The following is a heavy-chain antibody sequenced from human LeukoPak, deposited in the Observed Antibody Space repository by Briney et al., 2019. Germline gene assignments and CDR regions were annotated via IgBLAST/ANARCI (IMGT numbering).Heavy chain of an antibody. V-gene: IGHV4-34*01. CDR1: GGSFSGYY. Sequence: SETLSLTCAVYGGSFSGYYWSWIRQPPGKGLEWIGDINHSGSTNYNPSLKSRVTISVDTSKNQFSLKLSSVTAPDTAVYYCAGGPKGCNSTSCYFRSRQNNWIDPWGQGTLVTVSS. J-gene: IGHJ5*02. CDR3: AGGPKGCNSTSCYFRSRQNNWIDP. D-gene: IGHD2-2*01. CDR2: INHSGST.